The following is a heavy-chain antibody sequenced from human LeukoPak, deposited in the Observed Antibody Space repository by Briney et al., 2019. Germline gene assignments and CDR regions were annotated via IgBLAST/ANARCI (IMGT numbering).Heavy chain of an antibody. CDR3: ARVIAAAGTRYFDY. CDR2: ISGSGGST. V-gene: IGHV3-23*01. CDR1: GFTVSNNY. D-gene: IGHD6-13*01. J-gene: IGHJ4*02. Sequence: PGGSLRLSCAASGFTVSNNYMSWVRQAPGKGLEWVSAISGSGGSTYYADSVKGRFTISRDNSKNTLYLQMNSLRAEDTAVYYCARVIAAAGTRYFDYWGQGTLVTVSS.